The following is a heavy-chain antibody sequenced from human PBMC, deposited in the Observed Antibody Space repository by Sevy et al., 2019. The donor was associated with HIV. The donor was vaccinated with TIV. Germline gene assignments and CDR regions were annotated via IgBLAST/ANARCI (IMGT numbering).Heavy chain of an antibody. CDR2: IRSKAYGGTT. J-gene: IGHJ6*02. Sequence: GGSLRLSCTASGFTFGDYAMSWFRQAPGKGLEWVGFIRSKAYGGTTEYAASVKGRFTISRDDSKSIAYLQMNSLKTEDTAVYYCTRDRVGRGVTNYYYYGMDVWGQGTTVTVSS. V-gene: IGHV3-49*03. CDR3: TRDRVGRGVTNYYYYGMDV. CDR1: GFTFGDYA. D-gene: IGHD3-10*01.